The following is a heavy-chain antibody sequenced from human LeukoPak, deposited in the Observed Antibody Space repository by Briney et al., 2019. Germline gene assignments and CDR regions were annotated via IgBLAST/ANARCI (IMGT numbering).Heavy chain of an antibody. J-gene: IGHJ4*02. CDR2: IYTSGST. CDR3: ARDKSIAAAGTYDY. Sequence: SETLSLTCTVSGGSISSGSYYWSWIRQPAGKGLEWIGRIYTSGSTNYNPSLKSRVTISLDTSKNHFSLKLSSVTAVDTAVYYCARDKSIAAAGTYDYWGQGTLVTVSS. D-gene: IGHD6-13*01. V-gene: IGHV4-61*02. CDR1: GGSISSGSYY.